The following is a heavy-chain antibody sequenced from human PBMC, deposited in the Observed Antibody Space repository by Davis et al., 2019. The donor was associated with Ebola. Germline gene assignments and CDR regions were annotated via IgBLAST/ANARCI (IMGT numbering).Heavy chain of an antibody. CDR3: ARVDSSASFDP. CDR2: IKQDGSEK. CDR1: GFTFTRDW. J-gene: IGHJ5*02. V-gene: IGHV3-7*01. Sequence: PGGSLRLSCVASGFTFTRDWMTWVRQAPGKGLEWVANIKQDGSEKYYVDSVKGRFTISRDNAKNSLYLQMTSLRAEDTAVYYCARVDSSASFDPWGQGTLVTVSS. D-gene: IGHD6-19*01.